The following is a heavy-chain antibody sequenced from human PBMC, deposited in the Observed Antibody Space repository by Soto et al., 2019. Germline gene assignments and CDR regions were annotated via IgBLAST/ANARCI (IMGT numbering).Heavy chain of an antibody. Sequence: SCKASGYTFTSYAMHWVRQAPGQRLEWMGWINAGNGNTKYSQKFQGRVTITRDTSASTAYMELSSLRSEDTAVYYCARDYRGSYRLDPWGQGTLVTVSS. V-gene: IGHV1-3*01. CDR3: ARDYRGSYRLDP. CDR2: INAGNGNT. CDR1: GYTFTSYA. J-gene: IGHJ5*02. D-gene: IGHD1-26*01.